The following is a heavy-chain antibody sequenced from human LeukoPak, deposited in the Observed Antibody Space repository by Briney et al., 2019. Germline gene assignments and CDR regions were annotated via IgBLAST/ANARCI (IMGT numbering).Heavy chain of an antibody. CDR1: MYPFSSYD. Sequence: PGGSLRLSCTPCMYPFSSYDMLCLRGARGKGLEYVSSISSNGGSTHYANSVKGRSTISSDNSKNTLYLQMGSLSADDMAVYYCARGLFGTTDYWGQGTLVTASS. D-gene: IGHD2/OR15-2a*01. J-gene: IGHJ4*02. CDR3: ARGLFGTTDY. V-gene: IGHV3-64*01. CDR2: ISSNGGST.